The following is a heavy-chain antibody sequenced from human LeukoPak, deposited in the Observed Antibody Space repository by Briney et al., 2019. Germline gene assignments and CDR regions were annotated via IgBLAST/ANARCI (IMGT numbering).Heavy chain of an antibody. D-gene: IGHD2-15*01. V-gene: IGHV4-59*01. CDR1: GGSISGYY. J-gene: IGHJ6*02. CDR2: IYYSGST. Sequence: SETLSLTCSVSGGSISGYYWSWLRQPPGTGLDWIGYIYYSGSTSYNPSLKSRVTISIDTSKNQFSLKLSSVTAADRAVYYCARDPLGYCSGGSCYYYGMDVWGQGTTVTVSS. CDR3: ARDPLGYCSGGSCYYYGMDV.